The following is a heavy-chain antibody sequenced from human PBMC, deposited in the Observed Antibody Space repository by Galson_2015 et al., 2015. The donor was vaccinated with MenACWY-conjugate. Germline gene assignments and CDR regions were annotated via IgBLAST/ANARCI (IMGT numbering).Heavy chain of an antibody. CDR1: GFTFTNYD. Sequence: SLRLSCAASGFTFTNYDMHWVRQPTGKGLEWVSVIGIAGDTYYLDPVKGRFAISREDGTNSLYLQMNSLRVEDTAVYYCVGRVSGWSHGFDYWGQGTLVTVSS. CDR2: IGIAGDT. V-gene: IGHV3-13*01. D-gene: IGHD6-19*01. CDR3: VGRVSGWSHGFDY. J-gene: IGHJ4*02.